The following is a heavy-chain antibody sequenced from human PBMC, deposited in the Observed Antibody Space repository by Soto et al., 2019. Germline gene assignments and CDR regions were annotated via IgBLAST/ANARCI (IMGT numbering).Heavy chain of an antibody. J-gene: IGHJ6*02. CDR1: GYTFASYA. D-gene: IGHD1-1*01. CDR3: ARDQTGRYYYYGMDV. V-gene: IGHV1-18*01. Sequence: ASVKVSCKASGYTFASYAISWMRQAPGQGLEWMGWISAYNGNTNYAQKLQGRVTMTTDTSTSTAYMELSSLRSEDTAVYYCARDQTGRYYYYGMDVWGQGTTVTVSS. CDR2: ISAYNGNT.